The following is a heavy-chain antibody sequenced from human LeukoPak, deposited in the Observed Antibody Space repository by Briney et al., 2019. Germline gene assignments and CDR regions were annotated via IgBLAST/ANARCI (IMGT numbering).Heavy chain of an antibody. CDR1: GGSFSGYY. Sequence: SETLSLTCAAYGGSFSGYYWSWIRQPPGKGLEWIGEINHSGSTNYNPSLKSRVTISVDTPTNPCSLKLSSVTAADTAVYYCARGGGYSYGYGYYFDYWGQGTLVTVSS. J-gene: IGHJ4*02. V-gene: IGHV4-34*01. CDR3: ARGGGYSYGYGYYFDY. CDR2: INHSGST. D-gene: IGHD5-18*01.